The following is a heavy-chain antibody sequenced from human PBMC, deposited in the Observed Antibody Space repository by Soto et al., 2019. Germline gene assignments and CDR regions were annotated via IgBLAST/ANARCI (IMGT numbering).Heavy chain of an antibody. CDR3: ARDVDYGDSVGGYYFDY. D-gene: IGHD4-17*01. Sequence: SETLSITCPVSCGSISSYYWSWIRQPSGKGLEWIGRIYTSGSTNYNPSLKSRVTMSVDTSKNQFSLKLSSVTAADTAVYYCARDVDYGDSVGGYYFDYWGQGTLVNVSS. V-gene: IGHV4-4*07. J-gene: IGHJ4*02. CDR2: IYTSGST. CDR1: CGSISSYY.